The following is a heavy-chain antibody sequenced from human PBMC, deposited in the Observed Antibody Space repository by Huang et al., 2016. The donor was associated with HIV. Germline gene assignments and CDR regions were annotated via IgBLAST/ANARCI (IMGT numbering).Heavy chain of an antibody. V-gene: IGHV3-23*01. CDR1: GFTFNSYA. D-gene: IGHD3-3*01. J-gene: IGHJ6*02. Sequence: EVQLLESGGGLVQPGGSLRLSCAASGFTFNSYAMSWVRQAPGTGLDGVSAISGRGGNTYYADSVKGRFTISRDNSKNTLFLQMSGLRAEDTAVYYCSRDDFWSGYSDYYGLDVWGQGTTVTVSS. CDR2: ISGRGGNT. CDR3: SRDDFWSGYSDYYGLDV.